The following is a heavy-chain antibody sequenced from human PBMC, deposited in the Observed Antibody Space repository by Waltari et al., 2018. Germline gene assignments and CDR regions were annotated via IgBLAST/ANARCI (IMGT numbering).Heavy chain of an antibody. V-gene: IGHV1-2*06. CDR1: GYPFTGYY. CDR3: ARDLTMVRGVTDIRA. J-gene: IGHJ5*02. Sequence: QVQLVQSGAEVKKPGASVKVSCKASGYPFTGYYMHWVRQAPGQGLEWMGRINPNSGGTNYAQKLQGRVTMTRDTSISTAYMELSRLRSDDTAVYYCARDLTMVRGVTDIRAWGQGTLVTVSS. CDR2: INPNSGGT. D-gene: IGHD3-10*01.